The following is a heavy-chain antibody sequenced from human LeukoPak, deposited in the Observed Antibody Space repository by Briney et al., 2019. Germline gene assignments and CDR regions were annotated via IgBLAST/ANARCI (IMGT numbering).Heavy chain of an antibody. Sequence: GGSLRLSCAASGFMFGHYGLHWVRQAPGKGLEWVSFVRHDGNNKDYADSVKGRFTISRDNAENTLYLQMNSLRAEDTAVYFCAKESLRDYGGQNYFYSYMDAWGKGTTVTVSS. J-gene: IGHJ6*03. V-gene: IGHV3-30*02. D-gene: IGHD4-23*01. CDR1: GFMFGHYG. CDR2: VRHDGNNK. CDR3: AKESLRDYGGQNYFYSYMDA.